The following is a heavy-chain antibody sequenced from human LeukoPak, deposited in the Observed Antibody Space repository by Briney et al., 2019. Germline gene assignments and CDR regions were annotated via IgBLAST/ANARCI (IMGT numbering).Heavy chain of an antibody. D-gene: IGHD3-9*01. CDR3: ARGRIRYFGPNDY. Sequence: GGSLGLSCAASGFTFSSYAMHWVRQAPGKGLEWVAVISYDGSNKYYADSVKGRFTISRDNSKNTLYLQMNSLRAEDTAVYYCARGRIRYFGPNDYWGQGTLVTVSS. J-gene: IGHJ4*02. CDR1: GFTFSSYA. CDR2: ISYDGSNK. V-gene: IGHV3-30-3*01.